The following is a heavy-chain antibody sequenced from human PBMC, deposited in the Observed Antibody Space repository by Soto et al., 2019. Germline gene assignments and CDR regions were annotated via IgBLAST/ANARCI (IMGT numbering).Heavy chain of an antibody. V-gene: IGHV1-2*02. CDR3: AKGGAIVAAGTRVYLYNAMDV. CDR2: INPNSGDT. CDR1: GGTFSTYA. D-gene: IGHD1-26*01. J-gene: IGHJ6*02. Sequence: QVQLVQSVAEVKKPGSSVKVSCKTSGGTFSTYAINWVRQAPGQGLEWMGWINPNSGDTYLAQRFQGRVTMNRDTSIGTAYMELRGLTSDDTAEYYCAKGGAIVAAGTRVYLYNAMDVWGQGTTVTVSS.